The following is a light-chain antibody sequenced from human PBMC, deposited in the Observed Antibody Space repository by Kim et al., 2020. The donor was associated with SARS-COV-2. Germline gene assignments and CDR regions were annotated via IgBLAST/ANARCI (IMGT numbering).Light chain of an antibody. Sequence: ETVMMQSPVTLSVSPGERATLSCRASQSVSGDLAWYQQKPGQPPRLLIYGASTRATGIPARFSGSGSETEFTLTISSLQSEDFAVYFCQQYNNWPPWTFGQGTKVDIK. J-gene: IGKJ1*01. CDR3: QQYNNWPPWT. CDR2: GAS. CDR1: QSVSGD. V-gene: IGKV3-15*01.